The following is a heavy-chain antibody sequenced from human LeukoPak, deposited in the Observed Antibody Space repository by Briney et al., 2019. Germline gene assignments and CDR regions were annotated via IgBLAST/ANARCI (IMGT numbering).Heavy chain of an antibody. D-gene: IGHD3-3*01. V-gene: IGHV4-39*07. CDR1: GGSISSTSYY. Sequence: SETLSLTCTVSGGSISSTSYYWGWIRQPPGKGLEWIGSIYYSGSTNYNPSLKSRVTISVDTSKNQFSLKLSSVTAADTAVYYCARVNGFGVLTRVWGQGTLVTVSS. CDR3: ARVNGFGVLTRV. CDR2: IYYSGST. J-gene: IGHJ4*02.